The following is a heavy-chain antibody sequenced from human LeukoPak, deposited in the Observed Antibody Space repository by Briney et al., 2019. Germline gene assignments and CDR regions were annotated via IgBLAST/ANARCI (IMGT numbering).Heavy chain of an antibody. V-gene: IGHV3-9*01. CDR1: GFTFDDYA. CDR3: ARAVDIVARMDY. CDR2: ISWNSGSI. J-gene: IGHJ4*02. D-gene: IGHD5-12*01. Sequence: GGSLRLPCAASGFTFDDYAMHWVRQAPGKGLEWVSGISWNSGSIGYADSVKGRFTISRDNAKNSLYLQMNSLRAEDTALYYCARAVDIVARMDYWGQGTLVTVSS.